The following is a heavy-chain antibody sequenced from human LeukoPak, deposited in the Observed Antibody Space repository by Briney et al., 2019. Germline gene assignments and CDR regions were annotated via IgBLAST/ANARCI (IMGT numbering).Heavy chain of an antibody. CDR1: GFSFTSYA. CDR3: AHRYHASSPFDP. V-gene: IGHV3-23*01. CDR2: ISTTGGST. J-gene: IGHJ5*02. D-gene: IGHD3-16*02. Sequence: GGSLRLSCAASGFSFTSYAVTWVRQAPGKGLEWVSEISTTGGSTYYADSVKGRFTISRDSSKNTLYLQMHSLRAEDTAVNYCAHRYHASSPFDPWGQGTLVTVSS.